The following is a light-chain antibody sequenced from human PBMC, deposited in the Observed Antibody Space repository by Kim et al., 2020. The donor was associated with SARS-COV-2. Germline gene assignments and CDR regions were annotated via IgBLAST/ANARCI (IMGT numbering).Light chain of an antibody. CDR2: GAS. J-gene: IGKJ4*01. Sequence: DIQLTQSPSFLSASVGDRVTNTCRASQAISNYLAWYQQNPGRAPQLLISGASTLQSGVPSRFSGSGSGTEFTLTISSLQPEDFATYYCQQLNTYPLTFGGGTKVDIK. CDR1: QAISNY. V-gene: IGKV1-9*01. CDR3: QQLNTYPLT.